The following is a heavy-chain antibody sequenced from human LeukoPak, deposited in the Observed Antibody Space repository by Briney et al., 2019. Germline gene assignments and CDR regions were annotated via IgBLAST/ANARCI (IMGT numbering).Heavy chain of an antibody. CDR1: GFTFSSYE. Sequence: GGSLRLSCAASGFTFSSYEMNWVRQAPGKGLEWVSYISSSGSTIYYADSVKGRFTISRDNAKNSLYLQMNSLRAEDTAVYYCARSNGGLGNYFDYWGQGTLVTVSS. D-gene: IGHD7-27*01. V-gene: IGHV3-48*03. J-gene: IGHJ4*02. CDR3: ARSNGGLGNYFDY. CDR2: ISSSGSTI.